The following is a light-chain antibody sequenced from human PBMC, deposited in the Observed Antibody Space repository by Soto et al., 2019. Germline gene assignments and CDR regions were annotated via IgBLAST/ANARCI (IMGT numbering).Light chain of an antibody. CDR1: TGPVTNGHF. V-gene: IGLV7-46*01. Sequence: QAVVTQEPSLTVSPGGTVTLTCGSSTGPVTNGHFPYWFQQKPGQAPRTLIYDTTNKDSSTPARFSGSLLGGKAALTLSGAQPEDEADYYCLLIYGGVGAVFGGGTKVTVL. CDR3: LLIYGGVGAV. J-gene: IGLJ2*01. CDR2: DTT.